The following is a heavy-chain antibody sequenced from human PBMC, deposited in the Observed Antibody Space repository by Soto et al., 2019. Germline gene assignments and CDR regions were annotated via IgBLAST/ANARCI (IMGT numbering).Heavy chain of an antibody. J-gene: IGHJ5*02. V-gene: IGHV3-43*01. Sequence: GGSLRLSCAASGFTFDDYTMHWVRQAPGKGLEWVSLISWDGGSTYYADSVKGRFTISRDNSKNSLYLQMNSLRTEDTALYYCAKDIESKWELTGGGYNWFDPWGQGTLVTVSS. CDR1: GFTFDDYT. CDR2: ISWDGGST. CDR3: AKDIESKWELTGGGYNWFDP. D-gene: IGHD1-26*01.